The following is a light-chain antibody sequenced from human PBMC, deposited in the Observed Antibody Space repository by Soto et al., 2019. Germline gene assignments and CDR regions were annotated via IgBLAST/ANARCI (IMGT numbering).Light chain of an antibody. CDR2: DVS. Sequence: QSVLTQPASVSGSPGQSITISCTGTSSDVGSYNYVSWYQQHPGKAPKVMIYDVSNRPTGVSYRCSGSKSGNTASLTISGIQAEDEADYYCSPYPTSSTYVFGTGTKVTV. V-gene: IGLV2-14*01. J-gene: IGLJ1*01. CDR3: SPYPTSSTYV. CDR1: SSDVGSYNY.